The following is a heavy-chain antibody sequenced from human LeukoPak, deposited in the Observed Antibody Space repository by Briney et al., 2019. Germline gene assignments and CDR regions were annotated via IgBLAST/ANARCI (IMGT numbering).Heavy chain of an antibody. V-gene: IGHV3-73*01. CDR2: IRSKANSYAT. J-gene: IGHJ4*02. CDR1: GFTFSGSA. D-gene: IGHD3-3*01. CDR3: TRELNYDFWSGYYNDY. Sequence: TGGSLRLSCAASGFTFSGSAMHWVRQASGKGLEWVGRIRSKANSYATAYAASVKGRFTISRDDSKNTAYLQMNSLKTEDTAVYYCTRELNYDFWSGYYNDYWGQGTLVTVSS.